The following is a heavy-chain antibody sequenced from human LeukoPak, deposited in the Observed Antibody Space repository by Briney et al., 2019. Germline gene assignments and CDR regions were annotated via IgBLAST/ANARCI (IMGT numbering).Heavy chain of an antibody. CDR3: ARDSGSV. Sequence: TGGSLRLSCAASGFTFSTYAMSWVRQAPGKGLEWVSSISSSSSYIYYADSVKGRFTISRDNAKNSLYLQMNSLRAEDTAVYYCARDSGSVWGQGTTVTVSS. V-gene: IGHV3-21*01. CDR1: GFTFSTYA. CDR2: ISSSSSYI. J-gene: IGHJ6*02. D-gene: IGHD5-12*01.